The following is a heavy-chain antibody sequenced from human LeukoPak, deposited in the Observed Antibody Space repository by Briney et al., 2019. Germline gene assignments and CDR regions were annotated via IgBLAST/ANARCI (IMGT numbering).Heavy chain of an antibody. CDR3: ARSSLGYCSSTSCSFQH. Sequence: GGSLRLSCAASGFTFSSYSMNWVRQAPGKGLEWVSSISSSSSYIYYADSVKGRFTISRDNAKNSLYLQMNSLRAEDTAVYYCARSSLGYCSSTSCSFQHWGQGTLVTVSS. V-gene: IGHV3-21*01. CDR2: ISSSSSYI. D-gene: IGHD2-2*01. J-gene: IGHJ1*01. CDR1: GFTFSSYS.